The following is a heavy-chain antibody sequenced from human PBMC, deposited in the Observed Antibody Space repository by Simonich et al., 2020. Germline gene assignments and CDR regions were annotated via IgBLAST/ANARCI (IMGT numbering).Heavy chain of an antibody. CDR2: ISSSSSYI. CDR3: AGGVYCSSTSCSTYYYYGMDV. Sequence: EVQLVESGGGLVKPGGSLRLSCAASGFTFSSYSMNWVRQAPGQGLEWVSSISSSSSYIYYADSVKGRFTISRNNAKNARYLKMNSLSAEDTAVYYCAGGVYCSSTSCSTYYYYGMDVWGQGTTVTVSS. D-gene: IGHD2-2*01. CDR1: GFTFSSYS. V-gene: IGHV3-21*01. J-gene: IGHJ6*02.